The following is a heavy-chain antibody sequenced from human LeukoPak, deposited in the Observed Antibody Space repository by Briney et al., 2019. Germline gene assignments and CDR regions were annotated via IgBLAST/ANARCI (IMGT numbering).Heavy chain of an antibody. CDR3: AREGDILTGYYSFDY. CDR1: GFTVSSNY. D-gene: IGHD3-9*01. J-gene: IGHJ4*02. CDR2: ISSSGSTI. V-gene: IGHV3-11*01. Sequence: PGGSLRLSCAASGFTVSSNYMSWVRQGPGKGLEWVSYISSSGSTIYYADSVKGRFTISRDNAKNSLYLQMNSLRAEDTAVYYCAREGDILTGYYSFDYWGQGTLVTVSS.